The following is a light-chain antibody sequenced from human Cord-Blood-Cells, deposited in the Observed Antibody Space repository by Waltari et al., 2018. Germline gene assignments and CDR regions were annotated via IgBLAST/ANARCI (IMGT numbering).Light chain of an antibody. CDR1: QGISSY. V-gene: IGKV1-9*01. CDR2: APS. Sequence: DIQLTQSPSFLSASVGDRVTITCRSSQGISSYLAWYQQKPGKAPKLLIYAPSTLQSGVPSRFSGSGSGTEFTLTISSLQPEDFATYYCQQLNSYPITFGQGTRLEIK. J-gene: IGKJ5*01. CDR3: QQLNSYPIT.